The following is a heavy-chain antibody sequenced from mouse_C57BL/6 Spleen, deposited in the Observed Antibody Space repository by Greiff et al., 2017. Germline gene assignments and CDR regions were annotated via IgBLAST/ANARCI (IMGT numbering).Heavy chain of an antibody. J-gene: IGHJ3*01. CDR1: GYSFTDYN. V-gene: IGHV1-39*01. D-gene: IGHD2-10*02. CDR3: AREGRYGNYGAWFAY. Sequence: EVKVVESGPELVKPGASVKISCKASGYSFTDYNMNWVKQSNGKSLEWIGVINPNYGTTSYNQKFKGKATLTVDQSSSTAYMQLNSLTSEDSAVYYCAREGRYGNYGAWFAYWGQGTLVTVSA. CDR2: INPNYGTT.